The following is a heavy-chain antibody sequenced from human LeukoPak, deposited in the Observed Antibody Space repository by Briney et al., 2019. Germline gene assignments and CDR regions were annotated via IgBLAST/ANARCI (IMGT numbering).Heavy chain of an antibody. D-gene: IGHD2-15*01. Sequence: GGSLRLSCAASGFTFNSYAMSWVRQAPGKGLEWVSTISDSGGNTYYADSVKGRFTISRDNSKNTLYLHMNSLRAEDTALYYCAKAGASNNYSPNYWGQGTLVTVSS. CDR2: ISDSGGNT. CDR1: GFTFNSYA. V-gene: IGHV3-23*01. CDR3: AKAGASNNYSPNY. J-gene: IGHJ4*02.